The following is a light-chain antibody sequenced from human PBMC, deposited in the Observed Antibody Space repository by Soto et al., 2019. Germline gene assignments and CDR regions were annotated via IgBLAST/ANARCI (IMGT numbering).Light chain of an antibody. J-gene: IGLJ2*01. V-gene: IGLV2-14*01. CDR2: DVS. Sequence: QSALPQPASVSVSPGQSIPISCTGTSSDVVGYNYVSWYQQHPGKAPKLMIYDVSNRPSGVSNRFSGSKSGNTASLTISGLQAEDEADYYCSSYTSSSTVVFGGGTKLTVL. CDR1: SSDVVGYNY. CDR3: SSYTSSSTVV.